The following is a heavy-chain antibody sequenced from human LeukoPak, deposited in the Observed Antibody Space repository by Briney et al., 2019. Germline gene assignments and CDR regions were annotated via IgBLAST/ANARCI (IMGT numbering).Heavy chain of an antibody. J-gene: IGHJ4*02. V-gene: IGHV6-1*01. CDR3: ARDLHWVTEN. Sequence: SQTLSLTCAISGDSFSSNSAAWNCIRQSPSRGLEWLGRTYYRSKWYNDYAVSVKSRIAISPDTSKNQFSLQLTSVTPEDTAVYYCARDLHWVTENWGQGTLVTVSS. CDR2: TYYRSKWYN. CDR1: GDSFSSNSAA. D-gene: IGHD4-23*01.